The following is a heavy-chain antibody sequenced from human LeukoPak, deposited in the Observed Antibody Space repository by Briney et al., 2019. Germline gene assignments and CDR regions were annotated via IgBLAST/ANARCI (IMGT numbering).Heavy chain of an antibody. D-gene: IGHD1-14*01. V-gene: IGHV4-34*01. J-gene: IGHJ5*02. CDR3: ARNRRYSNWFDP. CDR2: INHSGST. CDR1: GESFSGYY. Sequence: SSETLSLTCAVYGESFSGYYWSWIRQPPGKGLEWIGEINHSGSTNYNPSLKSRVTISVDTSKNRFSLKLSSVTAADTAVYYCARNRRYSNWFDPWGQGTLVTVSS.